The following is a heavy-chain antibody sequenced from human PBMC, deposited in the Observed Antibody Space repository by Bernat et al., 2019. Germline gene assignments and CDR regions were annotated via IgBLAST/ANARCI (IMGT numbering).Heavy chain of an antibody. Sequence: QLQLQESGPGLVKPSETLSLTCTVSGDSISSSTYYWGWIRQPPGKGLEWIGSVSNSESTYYNPSLKSRVTISVDTSKNHFSLKLNSVTAADTAVFYCARQRSGSYYMDAFDIWGQGTMVTVSS. CDR3: ARQRSGSYYMDAFDI. D-gene: IGHD3-10*01. J-gene: IGHJ3*02. CDR1: GDSISSSTYY. V-gene: IGHV4-39*01. CDR2: VSNSEST.